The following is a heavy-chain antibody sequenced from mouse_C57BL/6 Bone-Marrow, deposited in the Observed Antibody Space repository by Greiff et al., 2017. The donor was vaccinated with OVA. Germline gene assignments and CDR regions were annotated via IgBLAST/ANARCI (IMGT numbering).Heavy chain of an antibody. Sequence: EVQVVESGAGLVKPGGSLKLSCAASGFTFSSYAMSWVRQTPEKRLEWVAYISSGGDYIYYADTVKGRFTISRDNARNTLYLQMSSLKSEDTAMYYCTRDRVVANYFDYWGQGTTLTVSS. CDR2: ISSGGDYI. CDR3: TRDRVVANYFDY. D-gene: IGHD1-1*01. J-gene: IGHJ2*01. CDR1: GFTFSSYA. V-gene: IGHV5-9-1*02.